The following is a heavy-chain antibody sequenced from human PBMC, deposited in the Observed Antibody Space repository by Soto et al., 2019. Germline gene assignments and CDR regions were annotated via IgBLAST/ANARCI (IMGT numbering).Heavy chain of an antibody. CDR1: GFDFSGSE. D-gene: IGHD2-21*01. J-gene: IGHJ4*02. Sequence: GGSLRLSCTASGFDFSGSEMNWFRQAPGKGLEWVAYITGSGGAMFHADSLKGRCSISRDNSKNSLFLEMNNLTADDAGVYYCAKVAPFILGSPFWGQGTLVTVSS. CDR3: AKVAPFILGSPF. CDR2: ITGSGGAM. V-gene: IGHV3-48*03.